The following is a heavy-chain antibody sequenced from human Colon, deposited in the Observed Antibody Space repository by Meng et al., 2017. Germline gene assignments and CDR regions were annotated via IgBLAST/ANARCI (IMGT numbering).Heavy chain of an antibody. Sequence: GGSLSLSCAASGFTFSSYAMSWVRQAPGKGLEWVSAISGSGGSTYYADSVKGRFTISRDNSKNTLYLQMNSLRAEDTAVYYCAKMHPPYCGGDCYPFDYWGQGTLVTVSS. CDR3: AKMHPPYCGGDCYPFDY. J-gene: IGHJ4*02. V-gene: IGHV3-23*01. D-gene: IGHD2-21*02. CDR1: GFTFSSYA. CDR2: ISGSGGST.